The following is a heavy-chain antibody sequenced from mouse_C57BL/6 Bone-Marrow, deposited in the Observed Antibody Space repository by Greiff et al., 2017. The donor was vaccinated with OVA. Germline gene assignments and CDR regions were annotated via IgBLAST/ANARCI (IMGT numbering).Heavy chain of an antibody. D-gene: IGHD4-1*01. CDR1: GFTFSSYT. CDR2: ISGGGGNT. Sequence: EVHLVESGGGLVKPGGSLKLSCAASGFTFSSYTMSWVRQTPEKRLEWVATISGGGGNTYYPDSVKGRFTISRDNAKNTLYLQMSSLRSEDTALYYCAREAAGTLFAYWGQGTLVTVSA. CDR3: AREAAGTLFAY. J-gene: IGHJ3*01. V-gene: IGHV5-9*01.